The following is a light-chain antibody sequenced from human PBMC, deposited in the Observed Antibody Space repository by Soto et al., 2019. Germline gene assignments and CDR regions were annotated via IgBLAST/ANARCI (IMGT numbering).Light chain of an antibody. Sequence: SYELTQPPSVSVALGQTARVTCGGNNIGRESVQWYQQKPGQAPVLVVCDDADRPSGIPERFSGSNCGNTATLTISRVEAGDEADYYCQVWDSSSDHYVFGTGTKLTVL. V-gene: IGLV3-21*02. CDR3: QVWDSSSDHYV. CDR2: DDA. CDR1: NIGRES. J-gene: IGLJ1*01.